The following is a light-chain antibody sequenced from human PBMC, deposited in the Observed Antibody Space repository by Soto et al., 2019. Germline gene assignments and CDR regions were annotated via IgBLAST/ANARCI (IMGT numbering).Light chain of an antibody. V-gene: IGKV1-17*03. J-gene: IGKJ1*01. CDR3: LQHNNYPWT. CDR1: QDISNY. CDR2: DAS. Sequence: DIQMTQSPSAMSASVGDRVTITCRASQDISNYLAWFQQKPGKVPKRLIYDASSLQRGVPSRFSGSGSGTDFTLTISSLQPEDFATYYCLQHNNYPWTFGQGTMADVK.